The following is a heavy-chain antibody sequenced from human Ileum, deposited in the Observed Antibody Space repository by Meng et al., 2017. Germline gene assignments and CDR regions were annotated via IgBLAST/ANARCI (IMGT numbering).Heavy chain of an antibody. J-gene: IGHJ4*02. CDR3: ARGGFDAYYFDF. Sequence: ASVKVSCKASGYTFTGYYMHWVRQAPGQGLEWMGWINPNSGGTNYAQKFQGRVTMTRDTSISTAYMELSRLRAEDTAVYYCARGGFDAYYFDFWGQGTLVTVSS. CDR1: GYTFTGYY. D-gene: IGHD2/OR15-2a*01. CDR2: INPNSGGT. V-gene: IGHV1-2*02.